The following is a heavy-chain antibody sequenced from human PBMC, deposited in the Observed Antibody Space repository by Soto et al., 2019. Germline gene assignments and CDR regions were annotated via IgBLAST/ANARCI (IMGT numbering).Heavy chain of an antibody. D-gene: IGHD4-17*01. Sequence: TLSLTCAVSGDSISRGGYYWSWIRQHPGKGLEWIGYIFYSGTTYYNPSLKGRISISVDTSENHFSLSLTSVTAADTAVYYCARVQPYDYGANSGWLDPWGQGTLVTVYS. J-gene: IGHJ5*02. CDR3: ARVQPYDYGANSGWLDP. CDR2: IFYSGTT. CDR1: GDSISRGGYY. V-gene: IGHV4-31*11.